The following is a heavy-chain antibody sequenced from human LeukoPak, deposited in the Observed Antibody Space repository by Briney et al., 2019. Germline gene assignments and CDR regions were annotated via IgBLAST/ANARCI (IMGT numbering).Heavy chain of an antibody. CDR3: ARGGSGYSYGHKERHFDY. CDR2: INHSGST. J-gene: IGHJ4*02. V-gene: IGHV4-34*01. Sequence: SETLSLTCAIYGGSFSGYYWSWIRQPPGKGLEWIGEINHSGSTNYNPSLKSRVTISVDTSKNQFSLKLSSVTAADTAVYYCARGGSGYSYGHKERHFDYWGQGTLVTVSS. CDR1: GGSFSGYY. D-gene: IGHD5-18*01.